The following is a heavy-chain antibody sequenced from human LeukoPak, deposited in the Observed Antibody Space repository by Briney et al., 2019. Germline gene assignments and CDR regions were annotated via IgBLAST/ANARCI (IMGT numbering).Heavy chain of an antibody. V-gene: IGHV4-34*01. CDR1: GGSFSGYY. Sequence: TSETLSLTCAVYGGSFSGYYWSWIRQPPGKGLEWIGEINHSGSTNYNPSLKSRVTISVDTSKNQFSLKLSSVTAADTAVYYCARGGTSRDSSGYYLYYFDYWGQGTLVTVSS. D-gene: IGHD3-22*01. CDR2: INHSGST. J-gene: IGHJ4*02. CDR3: ARGGTSRDSSGYYLYYFDY.